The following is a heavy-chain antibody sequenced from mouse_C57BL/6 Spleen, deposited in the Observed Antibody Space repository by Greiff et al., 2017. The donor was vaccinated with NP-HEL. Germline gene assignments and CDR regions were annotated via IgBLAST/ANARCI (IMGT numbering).Heavy chain of an antibody. Sequence: EVMLVESGGGLVKPGGSLKLSCAASGFTFSDYGMHCVRQAPEKGLEWVSYISSGSSTIYYADTVKGRFTSSRDNAKNTLFLQMTSLRSEDTAMYYCASYSNFPYWGQGTLVTVSA. V-gene: IGHV5-17*01. J-gene: IGHJ3*01. CDR1: GFTFSDYG. D-gene: IGHD2-5*01. CDR3: ASYSNFPY. CDR2: ISSGSSTI.